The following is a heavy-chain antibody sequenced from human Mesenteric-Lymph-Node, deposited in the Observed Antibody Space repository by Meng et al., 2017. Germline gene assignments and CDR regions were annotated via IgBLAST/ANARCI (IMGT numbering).Heavy chain of an antibody. CDR3: ARCDYVWGSYRPLGMDV. CDR2: IYYDGRT. Sequence: SETLSLTCTVSGGSISKSNYYWGWIRQPPGKGLEWIATIYYDGRTFYNPSLKSRVTISVDTSKNQFSLKLSSVTAADTAVYYCARCDYVWGSYRPLGMDVWGQGTTVTVSS. V-gene: IGHV4-39*07. CDR1: GGSISKSNYY. J-gene: IGHJ6*02. D-gene: IGHD3-16*02.